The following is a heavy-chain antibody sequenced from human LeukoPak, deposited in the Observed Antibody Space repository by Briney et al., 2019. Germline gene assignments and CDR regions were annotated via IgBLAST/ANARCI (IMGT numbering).Heavy chain of an antibody. J-gene: IGHJ5*02. D-gene: IGHD3-16*01. CDR2: INHSGST. V-gene: IGHV4-34*01. Sequence: SETLSLTCAVYGGSFSGYYWSWIRQPPGKGLEWIGEINHSGSTNYNPSLKSRVTISVDTSKNQFSLKLSSVTDADTAVHYCARGQFPQLRLNWFDPWGQGTLVTVSS. CDR1: GGSFSGYY. CDR3: ARGQFPQLRLNWFDP.